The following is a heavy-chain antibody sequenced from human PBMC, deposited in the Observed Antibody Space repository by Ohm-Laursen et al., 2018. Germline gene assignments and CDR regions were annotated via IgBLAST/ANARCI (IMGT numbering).Heavy chain of an antibody. CDR1: GYTFTSYG. CDR3: ARTTRNPTRQDY. J-gene: IGHJ4*02. D-gene: IGHD1-14*01. Sequence: EASVKVSCKASGYTFTSYGISWVRQAPGQGLEWMGWISAYNGNTNYAQKLQGRVTMTTDTSTSTAYMELRSLRSDDTAVYYCARTTRNPTRQDYWGQGILVTVSS. CDR2: ISAYNGNT. V-gene: IGHV1-18*01.